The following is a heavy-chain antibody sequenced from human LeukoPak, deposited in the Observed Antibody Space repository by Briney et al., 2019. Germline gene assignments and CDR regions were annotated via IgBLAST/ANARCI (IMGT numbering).Heavy chain of an antibody. CDR1: GGTFSSYA. V-gene: IGHV1-69*05. CDR2: IIPIFGTA. Sequence: EASVKVSCKASGGTFSSYAISWVRQAPGQGLEWMGRIIPIFGTANYAQKFQGRVTITTDESTSTAYMELSSLRSEDTGVYYCARAPPAEYFQHWGQGTLVTVSS. CDR3: ARAPPAEYFQH. J-gene: IGHJ1*01.